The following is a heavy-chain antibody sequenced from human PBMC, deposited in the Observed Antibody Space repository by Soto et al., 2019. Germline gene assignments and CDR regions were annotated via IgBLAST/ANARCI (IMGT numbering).Heavy chain of an antibody. CDR3: AKLWDSSGWYFDY. CDR2: TYYRSRWYN. CDR1: GDSVSSNSAA. J-gene: IGHJ4*02. Sequence: SQTLSLTCAISGDSVSSNSAAWNWIRQSPSRGLEWLGRTYYRSRWYNDYAVSVKSRITVNPDTSKNQFSLHLNSVTPEDTAVYYCAKLWDSSGWYFDYWGQGTLVTVSS. V-gene: IGHV6-1*01. D-gene: IGHD6-19*01.